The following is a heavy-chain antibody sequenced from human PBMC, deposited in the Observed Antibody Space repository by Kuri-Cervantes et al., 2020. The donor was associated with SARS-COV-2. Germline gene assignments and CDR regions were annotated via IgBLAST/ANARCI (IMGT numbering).Heavy chain of an antibody. D-gene: IGHD6-6*01. CDR3: ARSLQLVRFDY. CDR2: IYYSGST. V-gene: IGHV4-30-4*08. Sequence: SETLSLTCTVSGGSISSGDYYWSWIRQPPGKGLEWIGYIYYSGSTYYNPSLKSRVTISVDTSKNQFSLKLSSVTAADTAVYYRARSLQLVRFDYWGQGTLVTVSS. CDR1: GGSISSGDYY. J-gene: IGHJ4*02.